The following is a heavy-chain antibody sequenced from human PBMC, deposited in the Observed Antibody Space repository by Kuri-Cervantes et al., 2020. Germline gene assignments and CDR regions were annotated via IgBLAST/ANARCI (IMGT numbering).Heavy chain of an antibody. V-gene: IGHV3-33*01. CDR3: ARGGPQATYFDY. CDR2: IWYDGSNI. J-gene: IGHJ4*02. Sequence: GGSLRLSCAASGFTFSSYGMHWVRQAPGKGLEWVAVIWYDGSNIYYADSVKGRFTISRDNSKNTLYLQMNSLRAEDTAVYYCARGGPQATYFDYWGQGTLVTVSS. CDR1: GFTFSSYG. D-gene: IGHD3-10*01.